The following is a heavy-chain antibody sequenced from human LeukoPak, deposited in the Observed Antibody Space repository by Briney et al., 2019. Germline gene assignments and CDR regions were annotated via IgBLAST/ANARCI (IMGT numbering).Heavy chain of an antibody. CDR3: AARGGYCVSASCYADY. CDR2: ISASGAST. D-gene: IGHD2-2*01. J-gene: IGHJ4*02. CDR1: GFTFSGYA. Sequence: PGGSLRLSCAASGFTFSGYAVSWVRQAPGKGLEWVSTISASGASTYYADSVKGRFTISRDNSKNTLYLQMNSLRGEDTAVYYCAARGGYCVSASCYADYWGQGTLVTVSS. V-gene: IGHV3-23*01.